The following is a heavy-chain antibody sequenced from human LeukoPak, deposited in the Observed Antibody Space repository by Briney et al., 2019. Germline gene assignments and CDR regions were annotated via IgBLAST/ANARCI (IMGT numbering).Heavy chain of an antibody. D-gene: IGHD2-15*01. J-gene: IGHJ4*02. CDR3: ARGRVVVAAPIDY. CDR2: IWNDGRDK. CDR1: GFTFSSYA. Sequence: GGSLRLSCAASGFTFSSYAMSWVRQAPGKGLEWVAVIWNDGRDKFYADSVKGRFSVSRDNSKNTLDLQLNSLRAEDTAVYFCARGRVVVAAPIDYWGQGTLVTVSS. V-gene: IGHV3-33*08.